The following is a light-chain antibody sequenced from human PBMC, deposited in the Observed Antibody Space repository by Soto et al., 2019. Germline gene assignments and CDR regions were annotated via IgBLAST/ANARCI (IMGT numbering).Light chain of an antibody. J-gene: IGKJ2*01. CDR1: QSVSSTY. V-gene: IGKV3-20*01. Sequence: EIVLTQSPGTLSLSPGERATLSCRASQSVSSTYLAWYQQKPGQAPRLLIYGASIRATGVSDRFSGSGSGTDFTLTISRLEPEDFAVYYCQQYGSPPYTFGQGTKLEIK. CDR2: GAS. CDR3: QQYGSPPYT.